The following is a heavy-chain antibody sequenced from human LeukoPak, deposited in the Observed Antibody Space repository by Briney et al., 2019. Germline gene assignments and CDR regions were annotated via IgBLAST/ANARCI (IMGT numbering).Heavy chain of an antibody. CDR2: MNPNSGNT. J-gene: IGHJ5*02. V-gene: IGHV1-8*01. CDR3: ARGWVRFGDNWFDP. Sequence: GASVKVSCKASGYTFTSYDINWVRQATGQGLEWMGWMNPNSGNTGYAQKFQGRVTMTRNTSISTAYMELSSLRSEDTAVYYCARGWVRFGDNWFDPWGQGTLVTVSS. CDR1: GYTFTSYD. D-gene: IGHD3-10*01.